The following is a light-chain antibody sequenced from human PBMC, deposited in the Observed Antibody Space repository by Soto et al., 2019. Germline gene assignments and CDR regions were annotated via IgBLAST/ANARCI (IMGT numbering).Light chain of an antibody. CDR2: GAS. CDR3: QQYNNWLIT. Sequence: EIVMTQSPATLSVSPGERATLSCRASPSVSSNLAWYQKKPGQAPRLLIYGASTRATGIPARFSGSGSGTEFTLTISSLQSEDFAVYYCQQYNNWLITFGQGTRLEIK. V-gene: IGKV3-15*01. J-gene: IGKJ5*01. CDR1: PSVSSN.